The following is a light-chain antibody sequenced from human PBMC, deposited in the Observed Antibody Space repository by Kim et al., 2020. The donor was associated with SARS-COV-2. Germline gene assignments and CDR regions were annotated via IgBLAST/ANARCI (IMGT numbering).Light chain of an antibody. Sequence: GQMVAFSCSGSSSNIGSNGVNWYQQFPGMAPKLLIYTNNQRFSGVPARFSASKSGTLASLAISGLQSDDEAVYYCAAWDDSLNGPVFGGGTQLTVL. CDR2: TNN. CDR3: AAWDDSLNGPV. V-gene: IGLV1-44*01. J-gene: IGLJ2*01. CDR1: SSNIGSNG.